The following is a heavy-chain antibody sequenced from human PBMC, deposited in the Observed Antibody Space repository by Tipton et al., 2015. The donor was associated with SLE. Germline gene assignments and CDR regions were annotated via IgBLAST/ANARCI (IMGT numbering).Heavy chain of an antibody. CDR3: ARHLCDSSGYLDY. V-gene: IGHV4-39*01. D-gene: IGHD3-22*01. CDR2: IYYSGST. Sequence: TLSLTCTVSGGSISSSSYYWGWIRQPPGKGLEWIGSIYYSGSTYYNPSLKSRVTISVDTSKNQFSLKLSSVTAADTAVYYCARHLCDSSGYLDYWGQGTLVAVSS. J-gene: IGHJ4*02. CDR1: GGSISSSSYY.